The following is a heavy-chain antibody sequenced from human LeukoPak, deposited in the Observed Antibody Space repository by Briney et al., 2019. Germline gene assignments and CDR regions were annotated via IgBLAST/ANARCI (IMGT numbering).Heavy chain of an antibody. D-gene: IGHD5-18*01. CDR1: GGTFSSYA. CDR2: IIPIFGTA. Sequence: GASVKVSCKASGGTFSSYAISWVRQAPGQGLEWMGGIIPIFGTANYAQKFQGRVTITADESTSTAYMELRSLRSDDTAVYYCAREGIQLWLSSGAFDIWGQGTMVTVSS. V-gene: IGHV1-69*13. J-gene: IGHJ3*02. CDR3: AREGIQLWLSSGAFDI.